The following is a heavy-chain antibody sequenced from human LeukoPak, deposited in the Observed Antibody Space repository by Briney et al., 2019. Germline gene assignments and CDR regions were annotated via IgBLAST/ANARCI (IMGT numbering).Heavy chain of an antibody. V-gene: IGHV3-23*01. CDR1: RFTFNNYA. CDR3: AGDYADYVGYFFFDY. D-gene: IGHD4-17*01. J-gene: IGHJ4*02. CDR2: ISGGGETT. Sequence: PGRSLRLSCAAARFTFNNYAINWVRQAPGKGLEWVSSISGGGETTYYADSAKGRFTISRDNSQNTLYLQLNSLRAEDTAVYYCAGDYADYVGYFFFDYWGQGTLVTVSS.